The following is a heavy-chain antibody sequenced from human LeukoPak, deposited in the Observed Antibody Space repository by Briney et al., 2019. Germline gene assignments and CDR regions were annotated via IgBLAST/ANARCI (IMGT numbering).Heavy chain of an antibody. CDR3: ARDTNLGDSFDI. CDR1: GGSFSGYY. CDR2: INHSGST. J-gene: IGHJ3*02. Sequence: SETLSLTCAVYGGSFSGYYWSWIRQPPGKGLEWIGEINHSGSTNYNPSLKSRVTISVDTSNNQFSLKVTSVTAADTAVYYCARDTNLGDSFDIWGQGTMVTVSS. V-gene: IGHV4-34*01. D-gene: IGHD2-8*01.